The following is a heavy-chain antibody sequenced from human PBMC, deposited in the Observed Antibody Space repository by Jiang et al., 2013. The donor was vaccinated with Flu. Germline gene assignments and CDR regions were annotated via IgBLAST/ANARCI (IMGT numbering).Heavy chain of an antibody. D-gene: IGHD3-3*01. J-gene: IGHJ6*02. V-gene: IGHV3-48*02. CDR3: ARDLGQGYYDFWSGYSVYGMDV. CDR2: ISSSSSTI. Sequence: YISSSSSTIYYADSVKGRFTISRDNAKNSLYLQMNSLRDEDTAVYYCARDLGQGYYDFWSGYSVYGMDVWGQGTTVTVSS.